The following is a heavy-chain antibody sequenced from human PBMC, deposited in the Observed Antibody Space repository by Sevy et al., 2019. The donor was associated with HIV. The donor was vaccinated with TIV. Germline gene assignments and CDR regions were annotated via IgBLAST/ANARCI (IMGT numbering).Heavy chain of an antibody. CDR3: TRDLRCPARLFSATTAGFDF. Sequence: GGSLRLSCAASGFTFSNYWMHWVRQPPGKGLVWVSRINKDGSDAVYADSVKGRFTISSDNAKNTLSLQMANLRVDDSGIYYCTRDLRCPARLFSATTAGFDFWSQGTLVTVSS. CDR1: GFTFSNYW. V-gene: IGHV3-74*01. CDR2: INKDGSDA. J-gene: IGHJ4*02. D-gene: IGHD1-7*01.